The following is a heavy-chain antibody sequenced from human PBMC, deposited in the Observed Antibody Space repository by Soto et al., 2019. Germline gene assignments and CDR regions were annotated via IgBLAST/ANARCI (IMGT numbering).Heavy chain of an antibody. CDR2: IYPGDSKT. Sequence: GASLKISCRGSGYTFTDYWSVWVRQMPGKGLEWMEVIYPGDSKTKYSPSFQGQVTLSADKSITTAYLQWSSLQASDTAVYYCARHLVGYFEQDFYYYGMDVWGQGTTVTVSS. D-gene: IGHD3-9*01. V-gene: IGHV5-51*01. CDR3: ARHLVGYFEQDFYYYGMDV. CDR1: GYTFTDYW. J-gene: IGHJ6*02.